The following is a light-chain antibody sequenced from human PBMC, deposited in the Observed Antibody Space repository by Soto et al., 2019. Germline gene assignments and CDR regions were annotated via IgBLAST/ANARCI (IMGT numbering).Light chain of an antibody. CDR3: HQRQYWPPIT. V-gene: IGKV3-11*01. J-gene: IGKJ5*01. Sequence: EIGLTQSPATLSLSPGETATLSCRASQSVSVYLDWYQQKPGQAPRLLISDASNRATGIPARFSGSGSGTDFTLTISSLEPEDFAVYYCHQRQYWPPITFGQGTRLEI. CDR2: DAS. CDR1: QSVSVY.